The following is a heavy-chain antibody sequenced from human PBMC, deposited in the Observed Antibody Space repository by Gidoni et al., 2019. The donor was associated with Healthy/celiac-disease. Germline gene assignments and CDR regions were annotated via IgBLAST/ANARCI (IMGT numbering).Heavy chain of an antibody. V-gene: IGHV5-51*03. J-gene: IGHJ6*03. CDR2: IYPGDPDT. CDR1: GYRFTSYW. CDR3: ARLSQADNWNYGYYYYYMDV. D-gene: IGHD1-7*01. Sequence: EVQLVQSGAEVKKPGESLKISCKGSGYRFTSYWIGWVRQMPGKGLEWMVIIYPGDPDTRYSPSFKGQVTISADKSISTAYLQWSSLKASDTAMYYCARLSQADNWNYGYYYYYMDVWGKGTTVTVSS.